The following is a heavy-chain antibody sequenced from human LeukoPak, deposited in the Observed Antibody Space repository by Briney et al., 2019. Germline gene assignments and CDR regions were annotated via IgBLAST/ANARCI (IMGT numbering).Heavy chain of an antibody. D-gene: IGHD4-17*01. CDR3: ARQDGDYPLYYFDY. V-gene: IGHV4-34*01. J-gene: IGHJ4*02. CDR2: INHSGST. CDR1: GGSFSGYY. Sequence: SSETLSLTCAVYGGSFSGYYWSWIRKPPGKGLEWIGEINHSGSTNYNPSLKSRVTISVDTSKNQFSLKLSSVTAADTAVYYCARQDGDYPLYYFDYWGQGTLVTVSS.